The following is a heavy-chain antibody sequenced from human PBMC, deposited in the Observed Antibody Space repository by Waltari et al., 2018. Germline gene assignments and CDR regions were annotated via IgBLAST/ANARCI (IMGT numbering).Heavy chain of an antibody. CDR2: IRDDGSKK. J-gene: IGHJ4*02. Sequence: QVQLAESGGGAVPPGGSLRPSCVASGFIFSRYDMNWVRQTPGKGLEWLALIRDDGSKKFYADSVKGRFTVSRDNSRDTLYLHMNGLTSVDTAIYFCAREISTSSPSFWGWGTLVTVSS. V-gene: IGHV3-30*02. D-gene: IGHD1-1*01. CDR1: GFIFSRYD. CDR3: AREISTSSPSF.